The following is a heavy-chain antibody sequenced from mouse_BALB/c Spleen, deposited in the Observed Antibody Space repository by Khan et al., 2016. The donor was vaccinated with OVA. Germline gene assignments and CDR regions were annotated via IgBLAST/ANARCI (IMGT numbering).Heavy chain of an antibody. CDR1: GFTFSDYG. CDR3: TRTPGYYGSNYFDQ. V-gene: IGHV5-9-3*01. Sequence: EVELVESGGDLVKPGGSLKLSCAASGFTFSDYGLSWVRQTPEKRLEWVATISSGGSFTYYLDSVKGRSTISRDSAKNPLYLQMSSLRSEDTAMYYCTRTPGYYGSNYFDQWGQGTSLTVSS. CDR2: ISSGGSFT. D-gene: IGHD1-1*01. J-gene: IGHJ2*03.